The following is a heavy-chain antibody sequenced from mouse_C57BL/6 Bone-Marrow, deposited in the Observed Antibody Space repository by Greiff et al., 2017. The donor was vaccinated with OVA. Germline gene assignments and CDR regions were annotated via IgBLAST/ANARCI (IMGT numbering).Heavy chain of an antibody. D-gene: IGHD2-1*01. V-gene: IGHV4-1*01. CDR2: INPDSSTI. J-gene: IGHJ4*01. CDR3: ARSHLLFPMDY. CDR1: GVDFSRYW. Sequence: CEASGVDFSRYWMSWVRRAPGKGLEWIGEINPDSSTINYAPSLKDKFIISRDNAKNTLYLQMSKVRSEDTALYYCARSHLLFPMDYWGQGTSVTVSS.